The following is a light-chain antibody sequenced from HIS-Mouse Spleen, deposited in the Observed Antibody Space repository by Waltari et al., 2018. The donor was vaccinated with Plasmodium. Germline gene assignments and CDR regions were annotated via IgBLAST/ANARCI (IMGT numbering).Light chain of an antibody. V-gene: IGLV3-10*01. CDR2: EDS. Sequence: SYQLTKPPPVAVSPGQTARTTGSGDSLTTKDVYLYQQKSGQAPVLVIYEDSKRPSGIPERFSGSSSGTMATLTISGAQVEDEADYYCYSTDSSGNHRVFGGGTKLTVL. CDR3: YSTDSSGNHRV. CDR1: SLTTKD. J-gene: IGLJ3*02.